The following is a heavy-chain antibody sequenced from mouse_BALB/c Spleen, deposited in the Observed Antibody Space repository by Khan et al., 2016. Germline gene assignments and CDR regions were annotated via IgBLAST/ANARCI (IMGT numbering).Heavy chain of an antibody. CDR3: AALAMGY. Sequence: VQLQESGAELVRPGASVKLSCKASGYTFTRYWMHWVNQRPGQGLEWIGEINPSNGRSNYNEKFKSKATLTVDKSSSTAYMQLSSLTSEDSAVYYCAALAMGYWGQGTSVTVSS. CDR2: INPSNGRS. J-gene: IGHJ4*01. CDR1: GYTFTRYW. V-gene: IGHV1S81*02.